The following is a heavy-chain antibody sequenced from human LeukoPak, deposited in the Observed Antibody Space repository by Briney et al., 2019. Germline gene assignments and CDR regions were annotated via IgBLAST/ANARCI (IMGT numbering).Heavy chain of an antibody. Sequence: PGGSLRLSCAASGFTFSSYWMSWVRQAPGKGLEWVSNIKQDGSEKYYEDSVKGRFTISRDNAKNSLYLQMNSLRAEDTAVYYCARWDDSSGYYGGYYFDYWGQGTLVTVSS. CDR2: IKQDGSEK. CDR1: GFTFSSYW. CDR3: ARWDDSSGYYGGYYFDY. J-gene: IGHJ4*02. D-gene: IGHD3-22*01. V-gene: IGHV3-7*01.